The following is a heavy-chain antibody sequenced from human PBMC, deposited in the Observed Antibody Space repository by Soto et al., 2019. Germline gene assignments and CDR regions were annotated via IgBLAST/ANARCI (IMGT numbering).Heavy chain of an antibody. CDR1: VGSISSSSYY. J-gene: IGHJ6*02. Sequence: PSETLSLACTFSVGSISSSSYYWGWIRQPPLKGLEGIGSIYYSGSTYYNPSPKSRVTISVDTSKNQFPLTLSSVTAAATAVYYCARPSRLRFLASPLDVWGQGTTVTAP. D-gene: IGHD3-3*01. V-gene: IGHV4-39*01. CDR2: IYYSGST. CDR3: ARPSRLRFLASPLDV.